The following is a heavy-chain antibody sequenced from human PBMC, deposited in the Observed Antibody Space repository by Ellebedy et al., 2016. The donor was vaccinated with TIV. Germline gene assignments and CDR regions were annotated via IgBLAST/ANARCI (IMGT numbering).Heavy chain of an antibody. D-gene: IGHD6-19*01. V-gene: IGHV3-23*01. J-gene: IGHJ4*02. CDR1: GFTFSSYA. CDR2: ITGSGSRT. CDR3: VKGTQWLGRSCFDY. Sequence: GESLKISCAASGFTFSSYAMSWVRQAPGKGLEWVSTITGSGSRTDYADSVKGRFTFSRDNSKNTLYLHMNSLRAEDTAVYHCVKGTQWLGRSCFDYWGQGTLVTVSS.